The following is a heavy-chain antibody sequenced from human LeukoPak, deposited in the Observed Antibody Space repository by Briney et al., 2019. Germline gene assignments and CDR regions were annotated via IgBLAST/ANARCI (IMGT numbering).Heavy chain of an antibody. D-gene: IGHD1-26*01. CDR2: IYYSGST. CDR3: ARDLYGGSSPFDY. J-gene: IGHJ4*02. CDR1: GCSISSYY. V-gene: IGHV4-59*01. Sequence: SETLSLTCTVSGCSISSYYWSWIRQPPGKGLEWIGYIYYSGSTNYNPSLKSRVTISVDTSKNQFSLKLSSVTAADTAVYYCARDLYGGSSPFDYWGQGTLVTASS.